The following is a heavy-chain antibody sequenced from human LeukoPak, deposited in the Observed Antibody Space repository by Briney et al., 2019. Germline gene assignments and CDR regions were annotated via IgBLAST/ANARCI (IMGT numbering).Heavy chain of an antibody. CDR1: GGSFSGYY. Sequence: SETLSLTCAVYGGSFSGYYWSWIRQPPGKGLEWIGEINHSGSTNYNPSLKSRVTISVDTSKNQFSLKLSSVTAADTPMYYCARGRSVAGPTGRAFDIWGQGTMVTVSS. V-gene: IGHV4-34*01. J-gene: IGHJ3*02. CDR3: ARGRSVAGPTGRAFDI. D-gene: IGHD6-19*01. CDR2: INHSGST.